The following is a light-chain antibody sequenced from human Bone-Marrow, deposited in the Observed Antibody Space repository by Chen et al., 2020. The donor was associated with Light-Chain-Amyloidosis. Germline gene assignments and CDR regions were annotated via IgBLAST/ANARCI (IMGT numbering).Light chain of an antibody. CDR1: NIGSTS. J-gene: IGLJ3*02. V-gene: IGLV3-21*02. CDR3: QVWDRSSDRPV. CDR2: DDS. Sequence: SYVLTQPSSVSVAPGPPATIACGGNNIGSTSVHWYQQTPGQAPLLVVYDDSDRPSGIPERLSGSNSGNTANLTISRVEAGDEADYYCQVWDRSSDRPVFGGGTKLTVL.